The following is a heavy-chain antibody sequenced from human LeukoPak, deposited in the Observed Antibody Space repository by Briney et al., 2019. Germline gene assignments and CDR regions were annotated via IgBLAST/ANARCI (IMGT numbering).Heavy chain of an antibody. CDR2: MNPNSGNT. V-gene: IGHV1-8*03. Sequence: ASVKVSCKASGYTFTSYDINWVRQATGQGLEWMGWMNPNSGNTGYAQKFQGRVTITRNTSISTAYMELSSLRSEDTAVYYCARDRGPPDAFDIWGQGTMVTVSS. D-gene: IGHD3-10*01. CDR1: GYTFTSYD. J-gene: IGHJ3*02. CDR3: ARDRGPPDAFDI.